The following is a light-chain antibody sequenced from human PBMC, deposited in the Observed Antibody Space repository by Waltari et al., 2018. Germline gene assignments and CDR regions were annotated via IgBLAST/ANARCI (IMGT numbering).Light chain of an antibody. V-gene: IGLV3-27*01. CDR3: YSATDNYRV. Sequence: SYELTQPSSVSVSPGQTARSTCSGDVLAKKYARWFQQKPGPAPVVVIDNDRERPSGIPERFSGSSSGTTVTLTISGAQVEDEGDYYCYSATDNYRVFGGGTKLTVL. J-gene: IGLJ3*02. CDR2: NDR. CDR1: VLAKKY.